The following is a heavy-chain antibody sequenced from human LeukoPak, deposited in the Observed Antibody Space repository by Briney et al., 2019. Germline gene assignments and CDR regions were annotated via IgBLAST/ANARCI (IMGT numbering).Heavy chain of an antibody. CDR2: ISWNSDTI. CDR3: AKDISGTYLAALDY. V-gene: IGHV3-9*01. Sequence: GGSLRLSCAASGLGFDDYAMHWFRKAPGKGLDWVQGISWNSDTIGYADSVKGRFTISRDNAKNSLYLQMNSLRAEDTALYYCAKDISGTYLAALDYWGQGTLVTVSS. CDR1: GLGFDDYA. J-gene: IGHJ4*02. D-gene: IGHD1-26*01.